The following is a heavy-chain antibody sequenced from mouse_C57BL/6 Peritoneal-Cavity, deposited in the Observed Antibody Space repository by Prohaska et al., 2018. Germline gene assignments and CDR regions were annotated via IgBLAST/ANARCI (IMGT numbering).Heavy chain of an antibody. V-gene: IGHV11-2*01. CDR1: GFTFSGFW. J-gene: IGHJ1*03. D-gene: IGHD2-5*01. Sequence: EVQLLETGGGLVQPGGSRGLSCEGSGFTFSGFWMSWVRQTPGKTLEWIGDINSDGSAINYEPSIKDRFTIFKDNDKSTLYLQMSSVRSEDTATYFCVRYPYSNYWYFDVWGTGTTVTVSS. CDR3: VRYPYSNYWYFDV. CDR2: INSDGSAI.